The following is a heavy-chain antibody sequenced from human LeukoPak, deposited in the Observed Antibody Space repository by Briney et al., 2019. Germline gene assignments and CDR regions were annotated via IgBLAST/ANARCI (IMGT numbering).Heavy chain of an antibody. D-gene: IGHD3-3*01. CDR1: EFTFSSYS. CDR3: ALEARDETLGY. J-gene: IGHJ4*02. Sequence: GGSLRLSCAASEFTFSSYSMIWVRQAPGKGLEWVSSISSSSSYIYYADSVRGRFTISRDNAKNSLYLQMNSLRAEDTAVYYCALEARDETLGYWGQGTLVTVSS. CDR2: ISSSSSYI. V-gene: IGHV3-21*01.